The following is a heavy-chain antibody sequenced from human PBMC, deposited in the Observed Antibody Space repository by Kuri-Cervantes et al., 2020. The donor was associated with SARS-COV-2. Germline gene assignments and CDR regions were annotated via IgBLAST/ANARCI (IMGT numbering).Heavy chain of an antibody. D-gene: IGHD4-11*01. J-gene: IGHJ6*03. CDR3: AKKGDYSNYAERPHYYYYYMDV. V-gene: IGHV3-21*01. Sequence: GESPKISCAASGFTFSSYSMNWVRQAPGKGLEWVSSISSSSSYIYYADSVKGRFTISRDNAKNSLYLQMNSLRAEDTAVYYCAKKGDYSNYAERPHYYYYYMDVWGKGTTVTVSS. CDR1: GFTFSSYS. CDR2: ISSSSSYI.